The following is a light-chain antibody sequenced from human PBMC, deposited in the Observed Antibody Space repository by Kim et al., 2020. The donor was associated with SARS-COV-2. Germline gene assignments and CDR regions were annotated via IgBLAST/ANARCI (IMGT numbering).Light chain of an antibody. V-gene: IGKV4-1*01. CDR3: QQYFSIPRT. CDR2: WAS. J-gene: IGKJ2*02. CDR1: QSVFSSSTNKNY. Sequence: RATINCKSSQSVFSSSTNKNYLAWYQQKPGQHPKLLIYWASTRDSGVPDRVSGSGSGTDFTLTISSLQAEDVAVYYCQQYFSIPRTFGQGTKLEI.